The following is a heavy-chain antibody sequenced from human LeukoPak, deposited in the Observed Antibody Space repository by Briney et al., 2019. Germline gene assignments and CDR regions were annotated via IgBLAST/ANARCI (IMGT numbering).Heavy chain of an antibody. CDR3: AKDGGLWVSAHWGDS. D-gene: IGHD7-27*01. CDR1: GFTFSSYT. CDR2: ITTGGPNT. V-gene: IGHV3-23*01. Sequence: GGSLRLSCAASGFTFSSYTMSWVRQAPGKGLKWVSTITTGGPNTYYADSVKGRFTVSGDDSKNTLYLQMNSLRAEDTAVYYCAKDGGLWVSAHWGDSWGRGTLVTVSS. J-gene: IGHJ4*02.